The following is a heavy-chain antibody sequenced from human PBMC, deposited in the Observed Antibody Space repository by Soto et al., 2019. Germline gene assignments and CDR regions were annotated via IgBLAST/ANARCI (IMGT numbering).Heavy chain of an antibody. CDR1: GGSVSSGSYY. Sequence: SDTLSLTCTVSGGSVSSGSYYWRWIRQPPGKGLEWIGYIYYSGSTNYNPSLKSRVTISVDTSKNQFSLKLSSVTAADTAVYYCARDRGGYDFRECMDVWGQGTTVTVSS. J-gene: IGHJ6*02. CDR3: ARDRGGYDFRECMDV. CDR2: IYYSGST. D-gene: IGHD5-12*01. V-gene: IGHV4-61*01.